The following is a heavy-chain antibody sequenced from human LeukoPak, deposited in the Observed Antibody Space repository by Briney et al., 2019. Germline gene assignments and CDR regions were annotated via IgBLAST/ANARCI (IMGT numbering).Heavy chain of an antibody. D-gene: IGHD6-13*01. Sequence: GASVKVSCKASGGTFSSYAISWVRQAPGQGLEWMGWISTYNANTNYAQKLQGRATMTTDTSTSTAYMELRSLRSDDTAVYYCARKTIAGGYNWFDPWGQGTLVTVSS. V-gene: IGHV1-18*01. CDR1: GGTFSSYA. CDR3: ARKTIAGGYNWFDP. J-gene: IGHJ5*02. CDR2: ISTYNANT.